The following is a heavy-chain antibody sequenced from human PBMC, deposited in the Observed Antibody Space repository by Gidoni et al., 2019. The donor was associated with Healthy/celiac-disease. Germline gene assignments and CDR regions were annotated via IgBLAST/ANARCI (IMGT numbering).Heavy chain of an antibody. CDR3: ARGRFWSGYYVF. V-gene: IGHV4-34*01. CDR1: GGSFSGYY. J-gene: IGHJ4*02. CDR2: INHSGST. D-gene: IGHD3-3*01. Sequence: QVQLQQWGAGLLKPSETLSLTCAVYGGSFSGYYWSWSRQPPGKGLEWIGEINHSGSTNYNPSLKSRVTISVDTSKNQFSLKLSSVTAADTAVYYCARGRFWSGYYVFWGQGTLVTVSS.